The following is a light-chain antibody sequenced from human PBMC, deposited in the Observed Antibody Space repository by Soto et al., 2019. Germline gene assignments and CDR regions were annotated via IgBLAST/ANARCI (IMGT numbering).Light chain of an antibody. J-gene: IGLJ3*02. CDR1: SSDVGNYKY. CDR3: SSYAGSNNWV. V-gene: IGLV2-8*01. CDR2: EVS. Sequence: QSALTQSPSASGSPGQSVTISCTGTSSDVGNYKYVSWYQQHPGKAPKLMIYEVSKRPSGVPDRFSGSKSGNTASLTVSGLQAEDEADYYCSSYAGSNNWVFGEGTKVTVL.